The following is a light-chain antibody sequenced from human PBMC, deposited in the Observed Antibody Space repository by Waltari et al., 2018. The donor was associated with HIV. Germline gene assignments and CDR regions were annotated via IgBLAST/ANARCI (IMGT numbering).Light chain of an antibody. V-gene: IGLV4-69*01. Sequence: LGASVKLTCTLSSGHSSYAIAWHQQQPEKGPRYLMKLNSDGSHSKGDGIPDRFSGSSSGAERYLTISSLQSEDEADYYCQTWGTGIGVFGGGTKLTVL. J-gene: IGLJ3*02. CDR1: SGHSSYA. CDR2: LNSDGSH. CDR3: QTWGTGIGV.